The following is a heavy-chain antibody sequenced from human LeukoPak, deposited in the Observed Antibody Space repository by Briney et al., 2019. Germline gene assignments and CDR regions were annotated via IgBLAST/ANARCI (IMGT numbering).Heavy chain of an antibody. J-gene: IGHJ4*02. CDR1: GFTFSSYS. V-gene: IGHV3-21*01. Sequence: GGSLRLSCAASGFTFSSYSMNWVRQAPGKGLEWVPSISSSSSYIYYADSVKGRFTISRDNAKNSLYLQMNSLRAEDTAVYYCARDGVYGAVAGVHYFDYWGQGTLVTVSS. D-gene: IGHD6-19*01. CDR3: ARDGVYGAVAGVHYFDY. CDR2: ISSSSSYI.